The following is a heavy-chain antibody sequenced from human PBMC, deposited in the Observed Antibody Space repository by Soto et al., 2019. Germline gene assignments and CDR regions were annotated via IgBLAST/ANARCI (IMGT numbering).Heavy chain of an antibody. CDR1: GGSVSSGSYY. D-gene: IGHD3-3*01. CDR2: LYYSGST. V-gene: IGHV4-61*01. J-gene: IGHJ6*02. CDR3: ARGSSGNYDFWSGYPTTYYSYGMDV. Sequence: SETLSLTCTVSGGSVSSGSYYWSWIRQPPGKGLEWIGYLYYSGSTNYNPSLKSRVTISVDTSKNQFSLKLSSVTAADTAVYYCARGSSGNYDFWSGYPTTYYSYGMDVRGQGTTVTVSS.